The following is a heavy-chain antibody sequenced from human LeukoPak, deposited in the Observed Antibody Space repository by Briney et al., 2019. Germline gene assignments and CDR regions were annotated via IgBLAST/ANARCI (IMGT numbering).Heavy chain of an antibody. D-gene: IGHD3-22*01. CDR3: ARGPLTYYYDSSGYSSFDY. Sequence: ASVKVSCKASGGTFSSYAISWVRQAPRQGLEWMGGIIPIFGTANYAQKFQGRVTITADESTSTAYMELSSLRSEDTAVYYCARGPLTYYYDSSGYSSFDYWGHGTLVTVSS. CDR1: GGTFSSYA. CDR2: IIPIFGTA. J-gene: IGHJ4*01. V-gene: IGHV1-69*13.